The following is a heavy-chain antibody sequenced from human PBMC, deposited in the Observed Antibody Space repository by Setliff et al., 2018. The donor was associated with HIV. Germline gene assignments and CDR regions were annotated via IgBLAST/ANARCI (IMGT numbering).Heavy chain of an antibody. CDR3: ARSNLRRYGDPDWYFDL. CDR1: RSTFNSHT. J-gene: IGHJ2*01. Sequence: GASVKVSCKASRSTFNSHTINWVRQAPGQGLDWMGRIIPILGVANYAQRFQGRVTMTRDTSTSTVYMELSSLRAEDTAVYYCARSNLRRYGDPDWYFDLWGRGTLVTVSS. D-gene: IGHD4-17*01. V-gene: IGHV1-69*02. CDR2: IIPILGVA.